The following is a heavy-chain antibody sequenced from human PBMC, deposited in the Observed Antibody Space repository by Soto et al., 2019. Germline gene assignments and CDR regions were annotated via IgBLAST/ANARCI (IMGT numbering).Heavy chain of an antibody. J-gene: IGHJ6*01. CDR1: GGSISSYY. V-gene: IGHV4-59*01. CDR3: ARFLNIYYGMDV. Sequence: SETLSLTCTVSGGSISSYYWSWIRQPPGKGLEWIGYIYYSGSTNYNPSLKSRVTISVDTSKNQFSLKLSSVTAADTAMYYCARFLNIYYGMDVWGQGTTVTVSS. D-gene: IGHD2-15*01. CDR2: IYYSGST.